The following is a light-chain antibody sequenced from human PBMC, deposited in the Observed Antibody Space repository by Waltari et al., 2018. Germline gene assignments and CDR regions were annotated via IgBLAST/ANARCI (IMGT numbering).Light chain of an antibody. J-gene: IGKJ2*01. CDR2: WAS. V-gene: IGKV4-1*01. CDR3: QQYYSTPYT. Sequence: DLVMTQSPASLAVSLGERATINCKSSPRVLYSSNNNNDLAWYQQKPGQPPKLLIYWASTRESGVPDRFSGSGSGTDFTLTISSLQAEDVAVYYCQQYYSTPYTFGQGTKLEIK. CDR1: PRVLYSSNNNND.